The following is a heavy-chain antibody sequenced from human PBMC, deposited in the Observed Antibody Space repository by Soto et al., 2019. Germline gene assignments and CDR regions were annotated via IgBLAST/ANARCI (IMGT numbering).Heavy chain of an antibody. CDR3: ARHQYSGYDYAWFDP. CDR1: GGSISSSSYY. Sequence: SQTLSLTCTVSGGSISSSSYYWGWIRQPPGKGLEWIGSIYYSGSTYYNPSLKSRVTISVDTSKNQFSLKLSSVTAADTAVDYCARHQYSGYDYAWFDPWGQGTLVTVSS. D-gene: IGHD5-12*01. V-gene: IGHV4-39*01. CDR2: IYYSGST. J-gene: IGHJ5*02.